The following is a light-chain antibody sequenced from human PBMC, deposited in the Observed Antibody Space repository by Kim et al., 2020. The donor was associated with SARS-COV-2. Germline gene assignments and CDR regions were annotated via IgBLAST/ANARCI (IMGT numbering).Light chain of an antibody. J-gene: IGKJ3*01. CDR3: QQYDGLPFT. V-gene: IGKV1-33*01. CDR1: EDISNS. CDR2: AAS. Sequence: DIQMTQSPSSLSASVGDRVTITCQASEDISNSLNWYQQKPGNAPKLLIYAASNLDPWVPSRFSGSGSGTDFTFTISGLQPEDVATYYCQQYDGLPFTFGPGTKVDIK.